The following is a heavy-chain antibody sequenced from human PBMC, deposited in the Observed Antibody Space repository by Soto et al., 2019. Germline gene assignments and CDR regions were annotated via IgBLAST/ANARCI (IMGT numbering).Heavy chain of an antibody. J-gene: IGHJ4*02. D-gene: IGHD3-10*01. CDR3: ARLSAVRGVIHY. V-gene: IGHV4-34*01. CDR2: INRRGST. CDR1: GGSFSSFY. Sequence: SETLSLTCGIYGGSFSSFYWSWIRQPPGKGLEWIGEINRRGSTNYNPSLKSRVTMSVDTSKNQFSLKLTSVTAADTAVYFCARLSAVRGVIHYWGRGTLVTVSS.